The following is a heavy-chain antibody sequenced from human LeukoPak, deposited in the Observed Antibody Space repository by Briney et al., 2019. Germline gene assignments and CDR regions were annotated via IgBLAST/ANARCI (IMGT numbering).Heavy chain of an antibody. CDR1: GGSFSGYY. D-gene: IGHD6-13*01. CDR3: ARGPQQLVRKIDY. J-gene: IGHJ4*02. V-gene: IGHV4-34*01. CDR2: INHSGST. Sequence: SETLSLTCAVYGGSFSGYYWSWIRQPPGKGLEWIGEINHSGSTNYNPSLKSRVTISVDTSKNQFSLKLSSVTAADTAVYYCARGPQQLVRKIDYWGQGTLVTVSS.